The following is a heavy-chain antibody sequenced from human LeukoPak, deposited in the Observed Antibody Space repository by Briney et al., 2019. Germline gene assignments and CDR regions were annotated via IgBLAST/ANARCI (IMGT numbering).Heavy chain of an antibody. CDR2: ISGDGGST. CDR3: ARESETSGWYDY. V-gene: IGHV3-43*02. Sequence: GGSLRLSCAAPGFIFDNYAIHWVRQAPGKGLEWVSLISGDGGSTFYADSVRGRFTISRDNTRKSLSLQMSGLRSEDTALYYCARESETSGWYDYWGQGTLVTVSS. CDR1: GFIFDNYA. J-gene: IGHJ4*02. D-gene: IGHD6-19*01.